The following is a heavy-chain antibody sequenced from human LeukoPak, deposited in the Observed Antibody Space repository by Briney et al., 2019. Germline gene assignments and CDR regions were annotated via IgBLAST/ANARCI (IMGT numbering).Heavy chain of an antibody. CDR3: AREGGSPPGY. Sequence: GGSLRLSCASSGFTFSSYGMHWVRQAPGKGLEWVAFIRYDGSNKYYADSVKGRFTISRDNAKNSLYLQMNSLRAEDTAVYYCAREGGSPPGYWGQGTLVAVSS. D-gene: IGHD2-15*01. V-gene: IGHV3-30*02. J-gene: IGHJ4*02. CDR2: IRYDGSNK. CDR1: GFTFSSYG.